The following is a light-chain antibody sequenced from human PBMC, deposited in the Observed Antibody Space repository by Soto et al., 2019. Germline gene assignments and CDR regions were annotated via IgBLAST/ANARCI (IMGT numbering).Light chain of an antibody. J-gene: IGKJ2*01. CDR3: QQGHNWPLT. CDR2: GAS. CDR1: QSISSE. V-gene: IGKV3-15*01. Sequence: EIVVTQSPATLSVSPGASATLSCRASQSISSELAWYQQKPGQPPRLLIYGASTRATGVPARFTGSGSGSDFTLTSSGLQSEDFAVYYCQQGHNWPLTFGQGTRLEI.